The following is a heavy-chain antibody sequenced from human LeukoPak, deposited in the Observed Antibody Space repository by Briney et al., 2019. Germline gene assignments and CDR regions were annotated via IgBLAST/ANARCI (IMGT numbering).Heavy chain of an antibody. CDR1: GYTLSRHP. V-gene: IGHV1-46*01. D-gene: IGHD3-16*01. CDR2: IDPDRRTT. Sequence: ASVKVSCHASGYTLSRHPMHWVRQAPGQGLEWLGLIDPDRRTTVYAQKFQGRVAMTGDMSTSTVYMELRSLRSEDTAVYFCARLFGDYDDTIRSSYWHGHLDYWGQGALVLVSS. CDR3: ARLFGDYDDTIRSSYWHGHLDY. J-gene: IGHJ4*02.